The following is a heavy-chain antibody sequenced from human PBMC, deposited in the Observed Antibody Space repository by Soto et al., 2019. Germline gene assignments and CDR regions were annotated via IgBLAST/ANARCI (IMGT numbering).Heavy chain of an antibody. Sequence: EVQLVESGGGLVQPGGSLRLSCAASGFTFSSYEMNWVRQAPGKGLEWVSYISSSGSTIYYADSVKGRFTISRDNAKNSLYLQMNSLRAEDTALYYCAREGPAYGDYGYFDYWGQGTLVTVSS. J-gene: IGHJ4*02. V-gene: IGHV3-48*03. CDR1: GFTFSSYE. CDR2: ISSSGSTI. CDR3: AREGPAYGDYGYFDY. D-gene: IGHD4-17*01.